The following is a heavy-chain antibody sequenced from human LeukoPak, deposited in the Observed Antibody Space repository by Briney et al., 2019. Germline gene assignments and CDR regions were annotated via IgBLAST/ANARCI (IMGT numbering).Heavy chain of an antibody. V-gene: IGHV4-39*01. Sequence: PSETLSPTCTVSGGSVSSSSYYWGWIRQPPGKGLEWIGSIYYSGSAYYNPSLKSRVTISVDTSKNQFSLKLSSVTAADTAVYYCARGMGFDPWGQGTLVTVSS. CDR2: IYYSGSA. CDR1: GGSVSSSSYY. D-gene: IGHD5-24*01. CDR3: ARGMGFDP. J-gene: IGHJ5*02.